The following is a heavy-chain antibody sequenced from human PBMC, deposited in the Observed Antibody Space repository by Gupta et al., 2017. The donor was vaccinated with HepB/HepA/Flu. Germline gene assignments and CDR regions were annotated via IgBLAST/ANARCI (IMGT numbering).Heavy chain of an antibody. CDR3: AKARGFDNQYEMDV. CDR1: GFTFSNFG. V-gene: IGHV3-30*18. Sequence: QVQLVESGGGVVQPGASLRLSCAASGFTFSNFGMHWVRQAPGKGLEWVAVISYNGNKKYYAGSVKGRFTISRDNSKDTLYLQMNNLRPDDTAVYHCAKARGFDNQYEMDVWGRGTTVTVSS. D-gene: IGHD3-9*01. J-gene: IGHJ6*02. CDR2: ISYNGNKK.